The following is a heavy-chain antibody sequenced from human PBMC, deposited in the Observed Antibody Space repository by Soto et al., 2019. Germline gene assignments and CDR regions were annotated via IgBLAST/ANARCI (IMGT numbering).Heavy chain of an antibody. CDR1: GGTASSYT. V-gene: IGHV1-69*02. CDR3: ATRRNVGVYGDYALDY. CDR2: FIPILDLA. D-gene: IGHD4-17*01. Sequence: QVQLVQSGAEVKKPGSSVKVSCKASGGTASSYTFSWGRQAPGQGLEWMGRFIPILDLASYAQKFQGRVTITADKSTSTAYMELNSLRSEDTAVYYCATRRNVGVYGDYALDYWGQGTLVAVSS. J-gene: IGHJ4*02.